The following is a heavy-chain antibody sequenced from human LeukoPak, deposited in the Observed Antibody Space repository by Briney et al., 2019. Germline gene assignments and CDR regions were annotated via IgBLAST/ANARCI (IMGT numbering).Heavy chain of an antibody. D-gene: IGHD2-15*01. CDR1: GFTFSSYG. CDR3: ARDLLRSRATRWFDP. V-gene: IGHV3-30*02. J-gene: IGHJ5*02. Sequence: PGGSLRLSCAASGFTFSSYGMHWVRQAPGKGLEWVAFIRYDGSNKYYADSVKGRFTISRDNSKDTLYLQMNSLRAEDTAVYYCARDLLRSRATRWFDPWGQGILVTVSS. CDR2: IRYDGSNK.